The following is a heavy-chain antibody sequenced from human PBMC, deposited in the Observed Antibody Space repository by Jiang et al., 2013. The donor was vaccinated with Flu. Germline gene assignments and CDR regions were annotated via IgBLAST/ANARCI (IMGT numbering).Heavy chain of an antibody. J-gene: IGHJ5*02. V-gene: IGHV7-4-1*02. CDR3: ARRRPFLTGLPPTNWFDP. CDR1: GYTFTSYA. CDR2: INTNTGNP. D-gene: IGHD3-9*01. Sequence: SVKVSCKASGYTFTSYAMNWVRQAPGQGLEWMGWINTNTGNPTYAQGFTGRFVFSLDTSVSTAYLQISSLKAEDTAVYYCARRRPFLTGLPPTNWFDPWGQGTLVTVSS.